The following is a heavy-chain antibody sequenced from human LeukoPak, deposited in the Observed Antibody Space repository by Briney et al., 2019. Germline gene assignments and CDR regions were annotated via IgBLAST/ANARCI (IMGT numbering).Heavy chain of an antibody. CDR2: INTNTGNP. D-gene: IGHD6-13*01. CDR3: AREFYSSSRYWFDP. CDR1: GYTFTSYG. J-gene: IGHJ5*02. Sequence: EASVKVSCKASGYTFTSYGISWVRQAPGQGLEWMGWINTNTGNPTYAQGFTGRFVFSLDTSVSTAYLQISSLKAEDTAVYYCAREFYSSSRYWFDPWGQGTLVTVSS. V-gene: IGHV7-4-1*02.